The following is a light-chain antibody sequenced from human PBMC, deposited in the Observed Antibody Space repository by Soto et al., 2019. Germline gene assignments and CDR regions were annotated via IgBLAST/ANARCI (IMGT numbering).Light chain of an antibody. V-gene: IGKV1-39*01. CDR3: QPSYSTPFT. J-gene: IGKJ3*01. Sequence: DIQMTQSPSSLSASVGDRVTITCRASRSISSYLNWYQQKPGKAPKLLIYAASSLQSGVPSRFGGSGSGTDFTLTISSLQPEDFATYYCQPSYSTPFTFGPGTKVDI. CDR2: AAS. CDR1: RSISSY.